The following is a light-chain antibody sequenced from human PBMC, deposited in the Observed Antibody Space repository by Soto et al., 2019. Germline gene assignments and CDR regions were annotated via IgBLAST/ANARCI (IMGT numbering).Light chain of an antibody. J-gene: IGKJ4*01. CDR3: QQYNSYSGPLT. V-gene: IGKV1-5*01. CDR1: QSISSW. Sequence: DIQMTQSPSTLSASVGGRVTITCRASQSISSWLAWYQQKPGKAPKLLIYDASSLESGVPSRFSGSGPGTEFTLTISSLQPDDFATYYCQQYNSYSGPLTFGGGTKVDIK. CDR2: DAS.